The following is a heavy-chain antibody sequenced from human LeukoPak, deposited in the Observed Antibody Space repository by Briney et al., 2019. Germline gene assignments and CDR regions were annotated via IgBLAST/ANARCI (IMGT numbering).Heavy chain of an antibody. J-gene: IGHJ4*02. CDR1: RFTFSSYN. D-gene: IGHD6-13*01. V-gene: IGHV3-21*01. Sequence: PGGSLRHSCAACRFTFSSYNMNWVSQAPGKGLEWVSSISSSSSYVYYADSVKGRFTISRDDAKNSLYLQMNSLRAEDTAVYYWARDRESSSWFDYWGQGTLVTVSS. CDR3: ARDRESSSWFDY. CDR2: ISSSSSYV.